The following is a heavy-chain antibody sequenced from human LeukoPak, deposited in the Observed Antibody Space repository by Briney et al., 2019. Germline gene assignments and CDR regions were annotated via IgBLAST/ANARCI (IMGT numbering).Heavy chain of an antibody. CDR3: ARVPGIFGVVIMRYYYMDV. CDR2: ISAYNGNT. CDR1: GYTFTSYG. D-gene: IGHD3-3*01. J-gene: IGHJ6*03. V-gene: IGHV1-18*01. Sequence: ASVKVSCKASGYTFTSYGISWVRQAPGQGLEWMGCISAYNGNTNYAQKLQGRVTMTTDTSTSTAYMELRSLRSDDTAVYYCARVPGIFGVVIMRYYYMDVWGKGTTVTVSS.